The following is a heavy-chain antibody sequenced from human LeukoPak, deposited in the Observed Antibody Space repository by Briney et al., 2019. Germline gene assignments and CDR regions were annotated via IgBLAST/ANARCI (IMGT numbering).Heavy chain of an antibody. D-gene: IGHD6-19*01. CDR1: GGSIDSSGSY. V-gene: IGHV4-39*01. CDR3: ARLFSRGWPYYYGLGA. Sequence: SETLSLTCTVSGGSIDSSGSYWGWIRQPPGKGLEWIGCVYYGGNAYYNPSLKSRVTISADLSKNQFSLSLISVTAADTALYYCARLFSRGWPYYYGLGAWGQGTTVTVSS. CDR2: VYYGGNA. J-gene: IGHJ6*02.